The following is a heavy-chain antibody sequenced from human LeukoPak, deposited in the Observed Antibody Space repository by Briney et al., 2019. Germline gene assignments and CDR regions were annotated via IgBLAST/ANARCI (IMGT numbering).Heavy chain of an antibody. CDR1: GFTFSDYY. J-gene: IGHJ5*02. CDR2: ISSSGNTI. D-gene: IGHD3-10*01. V-gene: IGHV3-11*04. CDR3: ARSPSHGEFDP. Sequence: GGSLRLSCAASGFTFSDYYMSWIRQAPGKGLEWVSYISSSGNTIYYADSVKGRFTISRDNAKNSLYLQMNSLRAEDTAVYYCARSPSHGEFDPWGQGTLVTVSS.